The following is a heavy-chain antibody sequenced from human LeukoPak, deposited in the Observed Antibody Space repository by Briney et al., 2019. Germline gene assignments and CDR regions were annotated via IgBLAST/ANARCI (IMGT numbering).Heavy chain of an antibody. V-gene: IGHV3-30*18. CDR1: GFTFSSYG. J-gene: IGHJ4*02. Sequence: GGSLRPSCAASGFTFSSYGMHWVRQAPGKGLEWVAVISYEGSNKYYADSVKGRFTISRDNSKNTLYLQMNNLRPEDTAVYYCAKDGGHCSGGSCYRFDYWGQGTLVTVSS. CDR2: ISYEGSNK. CDR3: AKDGGHCSGGSCYRFDY. D-gene: IGHD2-15*01.